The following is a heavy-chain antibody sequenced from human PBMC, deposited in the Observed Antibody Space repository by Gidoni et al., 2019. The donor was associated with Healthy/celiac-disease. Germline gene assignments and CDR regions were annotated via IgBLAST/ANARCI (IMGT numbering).Heavy chain of an antibody. J-gene: IGHJ4*02. Sequence: EVPLLDAGGGLVQPGGSLRPSCAASGFTFSSYAMSWVRQAPGKGLEWGSAISGSGGTTFYADSAKGRITISRDYSKNTLYLQMNSLRVEDTAVYYCAKDVTVTTLYYFDYWGQGTLVTVSS. CDR3: AKDVTVTTLYYFDY. V-gene: IGHV3-23*01. D-gene: IGHD4-17*01. CDR2: ISGSGGTT. CDR1: GFTFSSYA.